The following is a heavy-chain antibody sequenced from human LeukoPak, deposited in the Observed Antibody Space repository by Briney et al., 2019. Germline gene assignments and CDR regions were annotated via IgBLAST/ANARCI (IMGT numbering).Heavy chain of an antibody. CDR1: GFTFSNFW. J-gene: IGHJ4*02. V-gene: IGHV3-74*01. CDR3: ARDREEYSYGFSAFNY. Sequence: GGSLRLSCAASGFTFSNFWMHWARQAPGKGLVWVSHIDTDGSSTSYADSVKGRFTISRDNAKNSLYLQMNSLRAEDTAVYYCARDREEYSYGFSAFNYWGQGTLVTVSS. D-gene: IGHD5-18*01. CDR2: IDTDGSST.